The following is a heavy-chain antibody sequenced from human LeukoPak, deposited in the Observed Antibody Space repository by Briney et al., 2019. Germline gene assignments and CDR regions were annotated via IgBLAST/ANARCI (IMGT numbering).Heavy chain of an antibody. J-gene: IGHJ4*02. CDR2: ISSSSSYI. V-gene: IGHV3-21*01. Sequence: PGWSLRLSCAASGSTFSSYSMHWVHQAPGKGLEWVSSISSSSSYIYYADSVKGRFTISRDNAKNSLYLQMNSLRAGDTAVYYCANSNVDTAMVLDYWGQGTLVTVSS. D-gene: IGHD5-18*01. CDR3: ANSNVDTAMVLDY. CDR1: GSTFSSYS.